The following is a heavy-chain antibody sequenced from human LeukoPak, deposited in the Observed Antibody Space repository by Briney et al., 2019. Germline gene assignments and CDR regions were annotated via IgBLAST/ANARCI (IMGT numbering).Heavy chain of an antibody. V-gene: IGHV3-11*01. CDR3: ARTAFYYDTSGYDDAFDI. CDR2: ISRSGGTI. CDR1: GFTFSDYY. J-gene: IGHJ3*02. Sequence: KTGGSLRLSCAASGFTFSDYYMSWIRQAPGKGLEWVSTISRSGGTIYYADSVKGRFTISREHAKNSLYLQMNSLRAEDTAVYYCARTAFYYDTSGYDDAFDIWGQGTMVTVSS. D-gene: IGHD3-22*01.